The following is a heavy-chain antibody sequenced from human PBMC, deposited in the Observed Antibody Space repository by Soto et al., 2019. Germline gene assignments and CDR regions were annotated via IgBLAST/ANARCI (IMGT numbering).Heavy chain of an antibody. CDR2: IYPSGST. V-gene: IGHV4-38-2*02. J-gene: IGHJ3*01. Sequence: QPAGKGLEWIGRIYPSGSTYXXPSLKSRVTISVATSKTQFSPKLSAVTAADTAVYYCATVYPTPAFHLWGQGTMVTAS. CDR3: ATVYPTPAFHL.